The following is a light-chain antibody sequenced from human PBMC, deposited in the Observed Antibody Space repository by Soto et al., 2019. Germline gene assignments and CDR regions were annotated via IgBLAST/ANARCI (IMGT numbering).Light chain of an antibody. V-gene: IGKV3D-15*01. CDR1: QAVNSR. Sequence: EIVMTQSPFTLSVSPGERATXXXXASQAVNSRLAWYQHKPGQAPRLLIYITSNRAAGIPARFSGSGSETDFTLTISDVQPEDFAVYYCQHCQSWPRTFGQGTKVDIK. J-gene: IGKJ1*01. CDR2: ITS. CDR3: QHCQSWPRT.